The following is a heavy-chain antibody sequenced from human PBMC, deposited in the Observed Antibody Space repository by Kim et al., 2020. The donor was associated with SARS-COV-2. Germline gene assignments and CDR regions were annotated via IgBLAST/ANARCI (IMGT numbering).Heavy chain of an antibody. D-gene: IGHD5-18*01. Sequence: SETLSLTCTVSGGSISSYYWSWIRQPPGKGLESIGYIYYSGSTNYNPPLKSRVTISVDTSKNQFSLKLSSVTAADTAVYYCARHARGSGYSYGPPFDYWGQGTLVTVSS. J-gene: IGHJ4*02. CDR2: IYYSGST. V-gene: IGHV4-59*08. CDR3: ARHARGSGYSYGPPFDY. CDR1: GGSISSYY.